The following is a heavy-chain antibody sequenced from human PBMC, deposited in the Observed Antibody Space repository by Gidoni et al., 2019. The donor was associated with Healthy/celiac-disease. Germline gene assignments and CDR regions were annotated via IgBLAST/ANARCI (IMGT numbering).Heavy chain of an antibody. J-gene: IGHJ6*02. Sequence: QVQLQQWGAGLLKPSEPLSLTCAVYGGSFSVYYWCCIRKPPGKGLEWIGEINHSGSTNYNPSLKSRVTISVDTSKNQCSLKLSSVTAADTAVYYCARGSGSGWFYGANYYYYYGMDVWGQGTTVTVSS. CDR1: GGSFSVYY. V-gene: IGHV4-34*01. CDR3: ARGSGSGWFYGANYYYYYGMDV. D-gene: IGHD6-19*01. CDR2: INHSGST.